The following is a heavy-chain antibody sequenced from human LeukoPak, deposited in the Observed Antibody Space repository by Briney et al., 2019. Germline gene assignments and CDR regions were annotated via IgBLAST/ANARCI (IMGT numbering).Heavy chain of an antibody. D-gene: IGHD2-15*01. CDR3: AGQDIVVVATATRAFDI. J-gene: IGHJ3*02. CDR2: IYPGDSDT. V-gene: IGHV5-51*01. CDR1: GYSFTSYW. Sequence: GESLKISCTGSGYSFTSYWIAWARQMPGKGLEWMGIIYPGDSDTRYSPSFQGQVTISADKSISTAYLQWNSLKASDTAMYYCAGQDIVVVATATRAFDIWGQGTMVTVSS.